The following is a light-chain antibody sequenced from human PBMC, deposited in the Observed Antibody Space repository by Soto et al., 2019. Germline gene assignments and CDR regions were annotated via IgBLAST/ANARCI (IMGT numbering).Light chain of an antibody. CDR2: DVS. CDR3: SSYTSSGTVL. V-gene: IGLV2-14*01. J-gene: IGLJ2*01. Sequence: QSALTHPASVSGSPGQSITISCTGTSSDVGGYNYVSWYQQHPGKAPKLMIYDVSNRPSGVSNRFSGSKSGNTASLTISGLQADDEADYYCSSYTSSGTVLFGGWTKLTVL. CDR1: SSDVGGYNY.